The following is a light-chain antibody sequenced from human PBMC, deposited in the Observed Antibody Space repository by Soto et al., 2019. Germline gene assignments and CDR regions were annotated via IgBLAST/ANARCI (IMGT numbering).Light chain of an antibody. CDR3: QQYKTNSWT. CDR1: QSINTW. Sequence: DIQMTQSPSTLSASVGDRVTITCRASQSINTWLAWYQQKPGKAPNLLIYKVSNLESGVPSRFSGGGSGTEFTLTISSLQPDDFATYYCQQYKTNSWTFGQGTKVEIK. CDR2: KVS. J-gene: IGKJ1*01. V-gene: IGKV1-5*03.